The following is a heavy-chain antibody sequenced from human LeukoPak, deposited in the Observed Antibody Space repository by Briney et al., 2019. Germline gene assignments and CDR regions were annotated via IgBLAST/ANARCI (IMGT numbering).Heavy chain of an antibody. CDR3: VRGSEMATRYFDY. Sequence: SETLSLTCAVYGGSFSGYYWSWIRQPPGKGLEWIGEINHSGSTNYNPSLKSRVSISVDTSKNQFSLKLSSVTAADTAVYCCVRGSEMATRYFDYWGQGTLVTVSS. CDR1: GGSFSGYY. J-gene: IGHJ4*02. V-gene: IGHV4-34*01. CDR2: INHSGST. D-gene: IGHD5-24*01.